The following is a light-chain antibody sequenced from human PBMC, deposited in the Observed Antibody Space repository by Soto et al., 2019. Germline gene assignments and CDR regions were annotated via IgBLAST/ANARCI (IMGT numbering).Light chain of an antibody. Sequence: DIQMTQSPSTLSASVGDRVTITCRASQSISSWLAWYQQKPGKAPKLLIYDASSLESGVPSRFSGSGSGTEFTLTISSLQLDDFATYYCQQYNSYSPETFGQGTKLEIK. CDR2: DAS. CDR3: QQYNSYSPET. CDR1: QSISSW. J-gene: IGKJ2*01. V-gene: IGKV1-5*01.